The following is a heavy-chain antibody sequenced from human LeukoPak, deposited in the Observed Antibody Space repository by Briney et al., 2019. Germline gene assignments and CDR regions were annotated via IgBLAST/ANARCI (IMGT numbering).Heavy chain of an antibody. Sequence: SETLSLTCTVSDGSISIYYWNWIRQAPGKGLEWIGYIYNSGSSTIYNPSLQSRVTISVDMSKNQFSLRLSSVTTADTAVYFCVRDRELTYWGQGILVTVSS. D-gene: IGHD3-10*01. CDR1: DGSISIYY. CDR3: VRDRELTY. J-gene: IGHJ4*02. V-gene: IGHV4-59*01. CDR2: IYNSGSST.